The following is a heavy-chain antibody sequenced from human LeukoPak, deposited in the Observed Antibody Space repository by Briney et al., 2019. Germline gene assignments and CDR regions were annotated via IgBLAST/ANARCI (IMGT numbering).Heavy chain of an antibody. Sequence: SGGSLRLPCAASGFTFSSYEMDWVRQAPGKGLEWVSNIKSDGYTMYADSVKGRFTISRDNAKNLLFLDMSSLRAEDTAIYYCAKELTPHSSGFDAFEIWGQGTMVTVSS. J-gene: IGHJ3*02. CDR3: AKELTPHSSGFDAFEI. CDR2: IKSDGYT. V-gene: IGHV3-48*03. D-gene: IGHD3-22*01. CDR1: GFTFSSYE.